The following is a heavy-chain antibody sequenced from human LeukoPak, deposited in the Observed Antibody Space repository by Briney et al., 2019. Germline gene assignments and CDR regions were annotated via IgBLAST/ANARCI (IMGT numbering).Heavy chain of an antibody. J-gene: IGHJ4*02. Sequence: ASVKVSCKASGYTFTGYYMHWVRQAPGQGLEWMGWINPNSGGTNYAQKFQGRVTMTRDTFISTAYMELSRLRSDDTAVYYCARERHGRRSSGWHGTFDYWGQGTLVTVSS. D-gene: IGHD6-19*01. CDR3: ARERHGRRSSGWHGTFDY. V-gene: IGHV1-2*02. CDR2: INPNSGGT. CDR1: GYTFTGYY.